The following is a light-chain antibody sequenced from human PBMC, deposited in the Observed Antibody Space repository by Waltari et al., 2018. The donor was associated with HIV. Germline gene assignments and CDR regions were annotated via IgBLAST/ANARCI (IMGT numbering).Light chain of an antibody. CDR1: TSDLSDYNY. Sequence: QSALTQSPSASGSPGQSVNISCSGATSDLSDYNYVSWYQQHSDRPPKLIIFEVTKRPSGVPDRFSGSKSGNTASLFVSGLQPEDEATYFCSSFAGTHKLFGGGTKLTVL. J-gene: IGLJ2*01. CDR3: SSFAGTHKL. V-gene: IGLV2-8*01. CDR2: EVT.